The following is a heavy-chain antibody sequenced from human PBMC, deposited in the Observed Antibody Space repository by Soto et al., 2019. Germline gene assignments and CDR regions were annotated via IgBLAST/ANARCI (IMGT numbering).Heavy chain of an antibody. CDR2: ISAYNGNT. CDR3: ARDRAFGLDWLLYPDANDY. Sequence: QVQLVQSGAEVKKPGASVKVSCKASGYTFTSYGISWVRQAPGQGLEWMGWISAYNGNTNYAQKLQGRVTMTTDTATTTAYMELRSLRSDDTAVYYDARDRAFGLDWLLYPDANDYWGQGTLVTVCS. J-gene: IGHJ4*02. CDR1: GYTFTSYG. V-gene: IGHV1-18*01. D-gene: IGHD3-9*01.